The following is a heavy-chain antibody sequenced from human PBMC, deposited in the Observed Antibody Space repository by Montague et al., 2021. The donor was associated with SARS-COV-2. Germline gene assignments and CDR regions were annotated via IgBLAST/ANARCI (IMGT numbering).Heavy chain of an antibody. CDR1: GGSISSYY. CDR2: IYYSGST. V-gene: IGHV4-59*01. J-gene: IGHJ3*02. CDR3: ARGSGWMGNAFDI. Sequence: SETLSLTCTVPGGSISSYYWSWIRQPPGKGLEWIGYIYYSGSTNYNPSLKSRVTISVDTSKNQFSLKLSSATAADTAVYYCARGSGWMGNAFDIWGQGTMVTVSS. D-gene: IGHD6-19*01.